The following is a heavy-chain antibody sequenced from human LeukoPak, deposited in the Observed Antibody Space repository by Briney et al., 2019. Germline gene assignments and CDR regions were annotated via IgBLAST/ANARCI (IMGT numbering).Heavy chain of an antibody. CDR2: ISGSGGST. CDR1: AFTFRSYA. V-gene: IGHV3-23*01. D-gene: IGHD3-10*01. CDR3: ARDRIRGQRGYGMDV. Sequence: GGSLRLSCAASAFTFRSYAMSWVRQAPGKGLEWLSVISGSGGSTYYADSVKGRFTISRDNSKNTLYLQMNSLRAEDTAVYYCARDRIRGQRGYGMDVWGQGTTVTVSS. J-gene: IGHJ6*02.